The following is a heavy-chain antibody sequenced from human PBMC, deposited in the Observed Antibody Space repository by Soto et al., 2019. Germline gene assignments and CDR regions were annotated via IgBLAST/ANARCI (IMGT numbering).Heavy chain of an antibody. D-gene: IGHD6-19*01. V-gene: IGHV3-23*01. J-gene: IGHJ4*02. CDR3: ATDPLFHRSAFCIDY. CDR2: ISGSGGST. CDR1: GFTFSSYA. Sequence: PGGSLRLSCAASGFTFSSYAMSWVRQAPGKGLEWVSGISGSGGSTYYADSVKGRFTISRDNSKNTLYLQMNSLRAEDTAVYYCATDPLFHRSAFCIDYSGQAPLVTVST.